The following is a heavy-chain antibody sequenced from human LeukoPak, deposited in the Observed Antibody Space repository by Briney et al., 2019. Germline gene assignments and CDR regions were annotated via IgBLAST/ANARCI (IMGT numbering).Heavy chain of an antibody. Sequence: GGSLRLSCGASGFTFRTYWMHWVRQAPGKGLVWVSRIGGDGSNTNFADSVRGRFAISRDNAKNTLYLQMNSLRAEDTAVYYCARGGRHDYDGRPPDYWAREPWSPSPQ. CDR1: GFTFRTYW. CDR2: IGGDGSNT. V-gene: IGHV3-74*01. CDR3: ARGGRHDYDGRPPDY. J-gene: IGHJ4*02. D-gene: IGHD4-23*01.